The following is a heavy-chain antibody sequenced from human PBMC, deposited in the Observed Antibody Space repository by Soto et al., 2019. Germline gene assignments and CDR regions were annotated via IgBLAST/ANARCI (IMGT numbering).Heavy chain of an antibody. CDR3: TTDLSFVVVTDITPPDY. CDR1: GFTFSNAW. V-gene: IGHV3-15*07. D-gene: IGHD2-21*02. Sequence: EVQLVESGGGLVKPGGSLRLSCAASGFTFSNAWMNWVRQAPGKGLEWVGRIKSKTDGGTTDYAAPVKGRFTISRDESTNTLYLHMNSLKTEDTAVYYCTTDLSFVVVTDITPPDYWGQGTLVTVSS. CDR2: IKSKTDGGTT. J-gene: IGHJ4*02.